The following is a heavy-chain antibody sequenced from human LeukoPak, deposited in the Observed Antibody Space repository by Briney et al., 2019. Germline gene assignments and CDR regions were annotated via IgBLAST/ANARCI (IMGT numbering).Heavy chain of an antibody. D-gene: IGHD2-2*01. CDR2: IYYGGST. CDR1: GGSISSSSYY. V-gene: IGHV4-39*01. Sequence: SETLSLTCTVSGGSISSSSYYWGWIRQPPGKGLEWVGSIYYGGSTYYNPSLKSRVTISVDTSRNQFSLKLSSVTAADTAVYYCARHSSRRYCSSTSCLYYFDYWGQGTLVTVSS. CDR3: ARHSSRRYCSSTSCLYYFDY. J-gene: IGHJ4*02.